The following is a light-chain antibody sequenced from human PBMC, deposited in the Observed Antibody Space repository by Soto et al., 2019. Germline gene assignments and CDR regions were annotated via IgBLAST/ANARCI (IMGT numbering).Light chain of an antibody. CDR2: VVS. Sequence: QSALTQPASVSGSPGQSITISCTGTSSDVGGFNYVSWYQQHPDKAPKLIIYVVSNRPSGVSNRFSGSKSGNTASLTISGLQAEDEAVYYCSSYTSSDTPYVFGTGTKVTVL. J-gene: IGLJ1*01. V-gene: IGLV2-14*01. CDR1: SSDVGGFNY. CDR3: SSYTSSDTPYV.